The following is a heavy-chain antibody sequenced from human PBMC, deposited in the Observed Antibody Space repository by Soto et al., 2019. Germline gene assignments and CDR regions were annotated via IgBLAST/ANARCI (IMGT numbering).Heavy chain of an antibody. V-gene: IGHV4-4*07. J-gene: IGHJ5*02. Sequence: SEPLSLTCNVSCASLSGYYWSWIRQPPGKGLEWIGRIYATGSTDYNPSLKSRITMSGDMSKRQFSLTLRSVTAADTAIYYCVRDGTKNLRDRFDPWGRGILVTV. D-gene: IGHD3-16*01. CDR2: IYATGST. CDR1: CASLSGYY. CDR3: VRDGTKNLRDRFDP.